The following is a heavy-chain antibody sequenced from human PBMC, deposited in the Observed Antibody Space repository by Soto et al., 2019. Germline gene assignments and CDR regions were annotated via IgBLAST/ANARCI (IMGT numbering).Heavy chain of an antibody. CDR1: GFSLTTPEVG. V-gene: IGHV2-5*02. D-gene: IGHD6-6*01. CDR2: IYWDDDK. J-gene: IGHJ4*02. CDR3: VHRDLEYSSSSPFDY. Sequence: QITLKESGPTVVKPTQTLTLTCTFSGFSLTTPEVGVGWIRQPPGKALEWLALIYWDDDKRYSPSLESRLTITKDTSKNQVVLRMTSMDPVDTATYYCVHRDLEYSSSSPFDYWGQGTLVTVSS.